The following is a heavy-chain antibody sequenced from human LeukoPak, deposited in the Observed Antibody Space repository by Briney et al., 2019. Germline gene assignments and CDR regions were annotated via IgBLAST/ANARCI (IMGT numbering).Heavy chain of an antibody. CDR3: ASASDSWGLLPNFYFDY. Sequence: SETLSPTCTVSGGSFSSYYWSWIRQPPGKGLEWIGYIYYSGSTDHNPSLKSRVTISIDTSKKQFSLKLSSVTAADTAVYYCASASDSWGLLPNFYFDYWGQGSLVTVSS. V-gene: IGHV4-59*01. CDR1: GGSFSSYY. CDR2: IYYSGST. J-gene: IGHJ4*02. D-gene: IGHD1-26*01.